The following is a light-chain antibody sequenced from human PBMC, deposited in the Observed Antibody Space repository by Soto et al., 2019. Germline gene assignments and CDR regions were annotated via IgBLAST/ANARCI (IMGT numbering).Light chain of an antibody. Sequence: EIVMTQSPATLSVSPGERATLSCRASQSVSSNLAWYQQKPGQAPRLLIYGASNRATGIPDRFSGSGSGTDFNRTISTLEPEDFAVYYCQQYGSSPVTFGQGTKVDIK. CDR1: QSVSSN. CDR3: QQYGSSPVT. CDR2: GAS. J-gene: IGKJ1*01. V-gene: IGKV3-20*01.